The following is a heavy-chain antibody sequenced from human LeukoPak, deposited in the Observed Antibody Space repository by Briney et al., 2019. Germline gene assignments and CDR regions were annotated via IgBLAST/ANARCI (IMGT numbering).Heavy chain of an antibody. J-gene: IGHJ4*02. CDR2: IYYSGST. Sequence: NPSETLSLTCTASGGSISSYYWSWIRQPPGKGLEWIGYIYYSGSTNYNPSLKSRVTISVDTSKNQFSLKLSSVTAADTAVYYCARQAGTTRDFDYWGQGTLVTVSS. CDR3: ARQAGTTRDFDY. CDR1: GGSISSYY. V-gene: IGHV4-59*08. D-gene: IGHD4-17*01.